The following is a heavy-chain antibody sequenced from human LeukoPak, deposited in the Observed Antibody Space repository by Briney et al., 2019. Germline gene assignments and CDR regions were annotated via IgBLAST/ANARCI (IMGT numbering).Heavy chain of an antibody. J-gene: IGHJ4*02. V-gene: IGHV3-21*01. CDR2: ISSSSYI. CDR3: ATWGFDY. CDR1: GFTFSSYS. Sequence: GRSLRLSCAASGFTFSSYSMNWVRQAPGKGLEWVSSISSSSYIYYADSVKGRFTISRDNAKNSLYLQMNSLRAEDTAVYYYATWGFDYWGLGTLVTVSS. D-gene: IGHD7-27*01.